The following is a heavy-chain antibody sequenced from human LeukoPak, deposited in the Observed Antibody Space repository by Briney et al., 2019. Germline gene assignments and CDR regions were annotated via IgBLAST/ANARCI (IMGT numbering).Heavy chain of an antibody. Sequence: GGSLRLSCAASGFTFSSYWMHWVRHAPGKGLVWVSRINSDGSSTSYADSVKGRFTISRDNAKNTLYLQMNSLRDEDTAVYYCARVFGKLGPLAYYYYGMDVWGQGTTVTVSS. CDR3: ARVFGKLGPLAYYYYGMDV. D-gene: IGHD7-27*01. CDR1: GFTFSSYW. CDR2: INSDGSST. V-gene: IGHV3-74*01. J-gene: IGHJ6*02.